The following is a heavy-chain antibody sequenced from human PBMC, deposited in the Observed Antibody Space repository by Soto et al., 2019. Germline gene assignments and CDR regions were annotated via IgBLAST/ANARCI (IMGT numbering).Heavy chain of an antibody. CDR1: GFTFSSYW. J-gene: IGHJ6*02. V-gene: IGHV3-7*01. CDR2: IKEDGSEK. D-gene: IGHD1-26*01. Sequence: HPGGSLRLSCVASGFTFSSYWMSWVRQAPGKGLEWVANIKEDGSEKYYVDSVKGRFTISRDNAKNSLYLQMNSLRAEDTAVYYCARDLTTGGRPYYYYYGMDVWGQGTTVTVSS. CDR3: ARDLTTGGRPYYYYYGMDV.